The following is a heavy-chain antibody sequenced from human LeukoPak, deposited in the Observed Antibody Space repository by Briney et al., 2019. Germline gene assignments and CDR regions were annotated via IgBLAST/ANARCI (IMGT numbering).Heavy chain of an antibody. Sequence: GESLRLSCAASGFTSRSYAMSWVRQAPGKGLEWVSVITDSGVTTFYADSVKGRFTISRDNSKSTLYLQMNSLSAEDSAIYYCAKLWRGSYPRYFDYWGQGALVTVSS. J-gene: IGHJ4*02. V-gene: IGHV3-23*01. CDR2: ITDSGVTT. D-gene: IGHD1-26*01. CDR3: AKLWRGSYPRYFDY. CDR1: GFTSRSYA.